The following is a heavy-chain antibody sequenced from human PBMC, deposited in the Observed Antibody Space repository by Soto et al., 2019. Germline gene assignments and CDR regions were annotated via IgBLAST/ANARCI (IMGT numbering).Heavy chain of an antibody. CDR1: GFTFTNYW. Sequence: EVQLVESGGGLVQPAGSLRLSCAASGFTFTNYWMNWVRQAPGKGLEWVANIKQEGTKKYYVDSVKGRFTISRDNAKNLLCRRMSSMSAGGTAVYYCARDVAYGDFGGLMETWGQGTLGTVSS. J-gene: IGHJ5*02. V-gene: IGHV3-7*01. CDR2: IKQEGTKK. CDR3: ARDVAYGDFGGLMET. D-gene: IGHD3-16*01.